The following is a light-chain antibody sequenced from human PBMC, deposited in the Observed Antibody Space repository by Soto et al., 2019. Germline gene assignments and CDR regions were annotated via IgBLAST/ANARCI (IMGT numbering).Light chain of an antibody. CDR2: EAS. Sequence: DIQMTQSPSTLTASVGDRVTITCRASQSINKWLAWYQQKPGEAPKFLIYEASSLEGGVPSRFSGSGSRTEFTLTISSLQLDVFATYDHQHLDYFPTTLGQGTNVDIK. V-gene: IGKV1-5*03. CDR3: QHLDYFPTT. J-gene: IGKJ1*01. CDR1: QSINKW.